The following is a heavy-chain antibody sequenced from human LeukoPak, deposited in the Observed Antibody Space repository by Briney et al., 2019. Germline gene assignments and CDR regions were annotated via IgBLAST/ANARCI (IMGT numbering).Heavy chain of an antibody. CDR3: ARGVSDQN. J-gene: IGHJ4*02. Sequence: SETPSLTCAVYGGSFSGYYWSWIRQSPGKGLEWIGEISHSGTTYYNPSLKSRVTISLDTSKNQFFLKLTSVTAADTAVYYCARGVSDQNWGQGTLVTVSS. CDR2: ISHSGTT. V-gene: IGHV4-34*01. CDR1: GGSFSGYY.